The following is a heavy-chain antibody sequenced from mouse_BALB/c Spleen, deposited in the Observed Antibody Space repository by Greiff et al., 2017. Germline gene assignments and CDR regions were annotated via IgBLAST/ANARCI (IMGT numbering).Heavy chain of an antibody. CDR3: ARVSMITTGAMDY. Sequence: VQGVESGPGLVAPSQSLSITCTVSGFSLTSYGVHWVRQPPGKGLEWLGVIWAGGSTNYNSALMSRLSISKDNSKSQVFLKMNSLQTDDTAMYYCARVSMITTGAMDYWGQGTSVTVSS. CDR2: IWAGGST. J-gene: IGHJ4*01. D-gene: IGHD2-4*01. V-gene: IGHV2-9*02. CDR1: GFSLTSYG.